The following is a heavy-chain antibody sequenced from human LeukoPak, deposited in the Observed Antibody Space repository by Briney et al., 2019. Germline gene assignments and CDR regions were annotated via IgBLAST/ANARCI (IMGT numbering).Heavy chain of an antibody. CDR1: GSTFRNAW. V-gene: IGHV3-15*01. CDR2: IKSKTDGGTT. CDR3: AWFLREDYGDYGLFDY. J-gene: IGHJ4*02. Sequence: GGSLRLSCAASGSTFRNAWMSWVRQAPGKGLEWVGRIKSKTDGGTTDYAAPVKGRFTISRDDSKNTLYLQMSSLKTEDTAVYYCAWFLREDYGDYGLFDYWGQGTLVTVSS. D-gene: IGHD4-17*01.